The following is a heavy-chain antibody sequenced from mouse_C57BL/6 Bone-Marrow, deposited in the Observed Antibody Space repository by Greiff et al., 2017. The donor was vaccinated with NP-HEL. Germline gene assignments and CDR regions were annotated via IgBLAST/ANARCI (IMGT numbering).Heavy chain of an antibody. J-gene: IGHJ1*03. CDR3: AKERNYYGSSYGYFDV. CDR1: GYSITSGYY. D-gene: IGHD1-1*01. V-gene: IGHV3-6*01. CDR2: ISYDGSN. Sequence: EVKLMESGPGLVKPSQSLSLTCSVTGYSITSGYYWNWIRQFPGNKLEWMGYISYDGSNNYNPSLKNRISITRDTSKNQFFLKLNSVTTEDTATYYCAKERNYYGSSYGYFDVWGTGTTVTVSS.